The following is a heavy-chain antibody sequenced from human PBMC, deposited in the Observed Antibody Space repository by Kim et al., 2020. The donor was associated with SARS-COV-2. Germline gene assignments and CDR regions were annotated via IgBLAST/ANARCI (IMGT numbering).Heavy chain of an antibody. Sequence: SETLSLTCTFSGGSLNSFYLSWIRQAPGKGLEWIGFVHIGGTTSYNSSLKSRVTISLDTSKSQFSLWLTSVTAADSAVYYCARHPGASFDYWGPGILVTV. V-gene: IGHV4-59*08. D-gene: IGHD3-10*01. CDR2: VHIGGTT. CDR3: ARHPGASFDY. CDR1: GGSLNSFY. J-gene: IGHJ4*02.